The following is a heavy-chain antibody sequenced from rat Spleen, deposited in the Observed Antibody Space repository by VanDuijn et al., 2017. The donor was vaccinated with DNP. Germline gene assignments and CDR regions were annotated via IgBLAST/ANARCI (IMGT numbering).Heavy chain of an antibody. D-gene: IGHD4-4*01. Sequence: EVQLVESGGGLVQPGRSMKLSCAASEFTFSDYYMAWVRQAPTKGLEWVASISYGGDTTYYRDSVKGRFTISRDNAKNSLYLQMDSLRSEDTATYFCTTRNSGFGGYVDYWGQGVMVTVSS. CDR3: TTRNSGFGGYVDY. CDR1: EFTFSDYY. V-gene: IGHV5-20*01. J-gene: IGHJ2*01. CDR2: ISYGGDTT.